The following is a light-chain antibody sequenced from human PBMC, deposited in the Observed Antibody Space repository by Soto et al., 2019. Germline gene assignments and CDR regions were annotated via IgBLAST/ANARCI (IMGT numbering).Light chain of an antibody. V-gene: IGKV3-20*01. J-gene: IGKJ1*01. CDR3: QQYGGSPQT. Sequence: EIVLTQSPGTLALSPGEGATLSCRASQSGSKYLAWYQQKPGQAPRLLIYGASSRATGIPDSFSGSGSGTEFTFISSRLEPEDFAVYYCQQYGGSPQTFGQGTKVEIK. CDR1: QSGSKY. CDR2: GAS.